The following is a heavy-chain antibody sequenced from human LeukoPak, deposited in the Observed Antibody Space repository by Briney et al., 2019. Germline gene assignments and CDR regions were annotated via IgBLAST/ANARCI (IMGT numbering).Heavy chain of an antibody. CDR1: GFTFSDHY. Sequence: GGSLRLSCAASGFTFSDHYMDWVRQAPGKGLEWVGRTRNKANSYTTEYAASVKGRFTISRDDSKNSLYPQMNSLKTEDTAVYYCARVGASYYGSGSYYRDPYYFDYWGQGTLVTVSS. J-gene: IGHJ4*02. CDR3: ARVGASYYGSGSYYRDPYYFDY. CDR2: TRNKANSYTT. D-gene: IGHD3-10*01. V-gene: IGHV3-72*01.